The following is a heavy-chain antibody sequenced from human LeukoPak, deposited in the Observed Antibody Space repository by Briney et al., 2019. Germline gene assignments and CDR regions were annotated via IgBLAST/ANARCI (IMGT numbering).Heavy chain of an antibody. CDR1: GGSISSSSYY. D-gene: IGHD1-1*01. CDR2: IYHSGST. J-gene: IGHJ4*02. CDR3: ARGGYWNDDY. Sequence: SETLSLTCTVSGGSISSSSYYWGWIRQPPGKGPEWIGTIYHSGSTYYNPSLKSRVTISVDTSKNQLSLNLSSVTAADTAVYYCARGGYWNDDYWGQGTLVTVSS. V-gene: IGHV4-39*01.